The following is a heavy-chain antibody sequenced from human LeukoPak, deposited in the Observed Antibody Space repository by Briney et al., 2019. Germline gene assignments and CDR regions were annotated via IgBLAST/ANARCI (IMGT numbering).Heavy chain of an antibody. V-gene: IGHV1-3*01. Sequence: GASVKVSCKASGYTFTSYAMHWVRQAPGQRLEWMGWINAGSGNTKYSQNFQGRVTISRDTSASTAYMELSSLTSEDTAVYYCARDSGEYYFEYWGQGTLVTVSS. CDR2: INAGSGNT. CDR1: GYTFTSYA. D-gene: IGHD2-15*01. CDR3: ARDSGEYYFEY. J-gene: IGHJ4*02.